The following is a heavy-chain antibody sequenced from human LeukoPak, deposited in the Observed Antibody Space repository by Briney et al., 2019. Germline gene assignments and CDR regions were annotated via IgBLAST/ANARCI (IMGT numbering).Heavy chain of an antibody. CDR3: ARVTRMVVVVPAANEPSYYYYYVDV. Sequence: SGRSLRLSCAASGFTFSSYAMHWVRQAPGKGLEWVAIISYDGSYKYYADSVKGRFTISRDNSKNTLYLQMNSLRAEDTAVYYCARVTRMVVVVPAANEPSYYYYYVDVWGKGTTVTVSS. CDR2: ISYDGSYK. D-gene: IGHD2-2*01. V-gene: IGHV3-30-3*01. J-gene: IGHJ6*03. CDR1: GFTFSSYA.